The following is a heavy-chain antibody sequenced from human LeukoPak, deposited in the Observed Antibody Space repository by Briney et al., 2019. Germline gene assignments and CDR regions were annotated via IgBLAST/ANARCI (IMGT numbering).Heavy chain of an antibody. J-gene: IGHJ4*02. D-gene: IGHD3-22*01. CDR3: ARHSSSDSSGYYY. Sequence: PSQTLSLTCAVDGASSSGYYWSWIRQQPGEGMECTGEINHNGSTNYNPSLKSRVTISVDTSTNQFSLKLSSVTAADTAVYYCARHSSSDSSGYYYWGQGTLVTVSS. V-gene: IGHV4-34*01. CDR1: GASSSGYY. CDR2: INHNGST.